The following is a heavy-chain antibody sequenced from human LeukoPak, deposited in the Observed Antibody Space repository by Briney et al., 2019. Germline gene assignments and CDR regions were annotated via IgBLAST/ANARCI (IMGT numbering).Heavy chain of an antibody. CDR2: IYTDGSYT. D-gene: IGHD6-13*01. V-gene: IGHV3-74*01. J-gene: IGHJ5*02. Sequence: GGSLRLSCAASGFVFSSYWMHWVRQVPGRGLVWVSRIYTDGSYTNYADSVKGRFTISRDNAKNTLSLHMNGLRAEDTAVYYCAREQYSSTYTNWFDPWGQGTLVTVSS. CDR1: GFVFSSYW. CDR3: AREQYSSTYTNWFDP.